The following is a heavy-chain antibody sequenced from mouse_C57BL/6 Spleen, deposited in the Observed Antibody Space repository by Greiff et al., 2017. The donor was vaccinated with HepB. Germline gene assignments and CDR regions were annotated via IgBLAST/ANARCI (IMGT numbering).Heavy chain of an antibody. D-gene: IGHD1-1*01. CDR2: ISSGSSTI. J-gene: IGHJ2*01. CDR1: GFTFSDYG. V-gene: IGHV5-17*01. Sequence: EVMLVESGGGLVKPGGSLKLSCAASGFTFSDYGMHWVRQAPEKGLEWVAYISSGSSTIYYADTVKGRFTISRDNAKNTLFLQMTSLRSEDTAMYYCAMEDPYYGSSYDYFDYWGQGTTLTVSS. CDR3: AMEDPYYGSSYDYFDY.